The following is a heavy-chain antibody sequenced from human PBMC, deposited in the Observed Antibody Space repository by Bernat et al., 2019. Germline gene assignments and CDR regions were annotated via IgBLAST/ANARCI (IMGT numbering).Heavy chain of an antibody. J-gene: IGHJ5*01. V-gene: IGHV1-18*01. D-gene: IGHD2-2*01. CDR1: GYTFINYG. CDR3: AAAPSQVPAANIWFDP. CDR2: SNPYNGNT. Sequence: QVQLLQSGTDVKKPGSSLRVSCKASGYTFINYGITWVRQAPGQGLEWMGWSNPYNGNTNYSQTVQGRVTMTTDTSTSTAYMEMTSLRSDDTAVYYCAAAPSQVPAANIWFDPWGQGTLVTVSS.